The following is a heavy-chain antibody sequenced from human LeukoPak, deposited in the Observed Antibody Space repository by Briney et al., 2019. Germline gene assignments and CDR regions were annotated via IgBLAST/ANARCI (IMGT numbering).Heavy chain of an antibody. CDR1: GGSISSGSYY. J-gene: IGHJ4*02. V-gene: IGHV4-61*02. Sequence: PSETLSLTCTVSGGSISSGSYYWSWIRQPAGKGLEWLGRIYTSGSTNYNPSLKSRVTISVDTSKNQFSLKLSSVTAADTAVYYCARADSSGWYWKTDYWGQGTLVTVSS. D-gene: IGHD6-19*01. CDR3: ARADSSGWYWKTDY. CDR2: IYTSGST.